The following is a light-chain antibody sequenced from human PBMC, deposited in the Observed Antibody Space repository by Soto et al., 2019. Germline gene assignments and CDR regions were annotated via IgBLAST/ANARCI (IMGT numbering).Light chain of an antibody. V-gene: IGLV2-14*03. J-gene: IGLJ1*01. Sequence: QSALTQPASVSGSPGQSITISCTGTSSDVGGYNYVSWYQHHPGEAPKLMIYDVSNRPSGVSNRFSGSKSGNTASLTISGLQPEDEADYYCSSYTTSNTRQIVFVTGTKLTVL. CDR1: SSDVGGYNY. CDR3: SSYTTSNTRQIV. CDR2: DVS.